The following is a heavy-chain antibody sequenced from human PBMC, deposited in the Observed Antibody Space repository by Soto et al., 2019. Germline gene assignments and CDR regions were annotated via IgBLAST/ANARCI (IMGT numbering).Heavy chain of an antibody. D-gene: IGHD1-26*01. CDR2: IYYSGTS. CDR3: AISGANWPLDY. V-gene: IGHV4-59*08. CDR1: GGSISSYY. J-gene: IGHJ4*02. Sequence: PSETLSLTCTVSGGSISSYYWSWIRQPPGKGLEWIGYIYYSGTSNYNPSLKSRVTISVDTSKNQFSLKVRSVTAADTAVYYCAISGANWPLDYWGQGTLVTVSS.